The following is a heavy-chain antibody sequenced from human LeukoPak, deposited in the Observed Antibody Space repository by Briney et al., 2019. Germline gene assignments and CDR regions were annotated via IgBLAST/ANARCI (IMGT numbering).Heavy chain of an antibody. CDR1: GDSITSSDHY. CDR3: ARVFYGSGSYGWIYYMDV. V-gene: IGHV4-39*07. J-gene: IGHJ6*03. CDR2: VSHSGNT. D-gene: IGHD3-10*01. Sequence: SETLSLTCTLSGDSITSSDHYWVWIRQSPGKGLEWIGSVSHSGNTYYKSSLRSRVTVSLDTSKNEFSLILTSVTAADTAVYYCARVFYGSGSYGWIYYMDVWGKGTTVTISS.